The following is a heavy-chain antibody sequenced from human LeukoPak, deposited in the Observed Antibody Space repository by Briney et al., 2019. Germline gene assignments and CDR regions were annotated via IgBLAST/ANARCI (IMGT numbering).Heavy chain of an antibody. D-gene: IGHD6-13*01. V-gene: IGHV3-72*01. CDR3: ARTYGSRWDTNYFDY. Sequence: PGGSLRLSCAVSGFLFSDHYMDWVRQAPVKGLEWVGRIRNKANGYTTEYAASVKGRFTISRDDSTHSLYLQMNSLKTEDTALYFCARTYGSRWDTNYFDYWGQGTLVTVSS. J-gene: IGHJ4*02. CDR2: IRNKANGYTT. CDR1: GFLFSDHY.